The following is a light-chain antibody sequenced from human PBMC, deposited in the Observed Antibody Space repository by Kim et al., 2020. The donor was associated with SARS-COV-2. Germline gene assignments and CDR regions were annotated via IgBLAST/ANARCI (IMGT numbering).Light chain of an antibody. Sequence: RVTISCTGSSSNIGAGYDVHWYQQLPGTAPKLLIYCNSNRPSGVPDRFSGSKSGTSASLAITGLQAEDEADYYCQSYDSSLSGSKVFGGGTQLTVL. J-gene: IGLJ3*02. CDR1: SSNIGAGYD. CDR2: CNS. CDR3: QSYDSSLSGSKV. V-gene: IGLV1-40*01.